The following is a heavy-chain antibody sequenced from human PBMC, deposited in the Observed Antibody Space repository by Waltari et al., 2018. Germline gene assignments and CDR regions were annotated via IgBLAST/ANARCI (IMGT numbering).Heavy chain of an antibody. CDR3: ARDYSSWGFDY. Sequence: EFQLVESGGGLVQPGGSLRISCVISGFNVSSNYMNWVRQAPGKGLEWVSVIYSGGGTNYADSVKGRFSVSRDNSKNTLFLQMNSLRADDTAVYYCARDYSSWGFDYWGQGTLVTVSP. V-gene: IGHV3-53*01. J-gene: IGHJ4*02. D-gene: IGHD6-19*01. CDR1: GFNVSSNY. CDR2: IYSGGGT.